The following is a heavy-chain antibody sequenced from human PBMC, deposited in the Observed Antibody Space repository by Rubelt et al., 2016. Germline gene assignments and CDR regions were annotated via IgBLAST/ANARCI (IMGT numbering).Heavy chain of an antibody. V-gene: IGHV4-4*07. D-gene: IGHD1-26*01. CDR2: IYPSGST. CDR1: GGSISSYY. Sequence: QVQLQESGPGLVKPSETLSLTCTVSGGSISSYYWSWIRQPAGKGLEWIGRIYPSGSTNYNPSLKSRVTMSVDTSKNQFSLKLTSVTAADTAVYYWARDGDSGSYYGPFDYWGQGTLVTVSS. J-gene: IGHJ4*02. CDR3: ARDGDSGSYYGPFDY.